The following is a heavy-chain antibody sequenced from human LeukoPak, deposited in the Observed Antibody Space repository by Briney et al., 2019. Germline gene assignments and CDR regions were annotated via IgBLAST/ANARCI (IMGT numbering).Heavy chain of an antibody. J-gene: IGHJ6*02. D-gene: IGHD2-15*01. Sequence: SVKVSCKASGGTFSSCAISWVRQAPGQGLEWMGRIIPILGIANYAQKFQGRVTITADKSTSTAYMELGSLRSEDTAVYYCARAGGIWPRGMDVWGQGTTVTVSS. V-gene: IGHV1-69*04. CDR1: GGTFSSCA. CDR2: IIPILGIA. CDR3: ARAGGIWPRGMDV.